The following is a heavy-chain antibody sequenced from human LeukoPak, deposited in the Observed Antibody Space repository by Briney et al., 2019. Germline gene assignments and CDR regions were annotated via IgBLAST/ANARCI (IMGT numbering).Heavy chain of an antibody. CDR3: ARGGAFWSGRNWFDP. J-gene: IGHJ5*02. V-gene: IGHV4-30-4*01. D-gene: IGHD3-3*01. Sequence: SETLSLTCTVSGGSISSGDYYWSWIRQPPGKGLEWIGYIYYSGSTNYNPSLKSRVTISVDTSKNQFSLKLSSVTAADTAVYYCARGGAFWSGRNWFDPWGQGTLVTVSS. CDR2: IYYSGST. CDR1: GGSISSGDYY.